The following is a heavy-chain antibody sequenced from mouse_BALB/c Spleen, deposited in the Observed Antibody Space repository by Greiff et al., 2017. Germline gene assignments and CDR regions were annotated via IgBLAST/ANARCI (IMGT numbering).Heavy chain of an antibody. V-gene: IGHV1S56*01. J-gene: IGHJ1*01. D-gene: IGHD1-1*01. CDR2: IYPGDGST. CDR1: GYTFTSYY. CDR3: ARLLRGYFDV. Sequence: VQLQQSGPELVKPGASVKMSCKASGYTFTSYYIHWVKQRPGQGLEWIGWIYPGDGSTKYNEKFKGKTTLTADKSSSTAYMLLSSLTSEDSAIYFCARLLRGYFDVWGAGTTVTVSS.